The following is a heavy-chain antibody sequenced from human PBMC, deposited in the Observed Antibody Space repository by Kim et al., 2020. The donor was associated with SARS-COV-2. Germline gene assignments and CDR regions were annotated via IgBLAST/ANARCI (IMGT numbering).Heavy chain of an antibody. CDR1: GGSISSYY. CDR3: ARGGGAGYSRTFDY. V-gene: IGHV4-59*13. CDR2: IYYSGST. Sequence: SETLSLTCTVSGGSISSYYWSWIRQPPGKGLEWIWYIYYSGSTNYNPSLKSRVTISVDTSKNQFSLKLSFVTAADTAVYYCARGGGAGYSRTFDYWGQGALVTVSS. D-gene: IGHD6-13*01. J-gene: IGHJ4*02.